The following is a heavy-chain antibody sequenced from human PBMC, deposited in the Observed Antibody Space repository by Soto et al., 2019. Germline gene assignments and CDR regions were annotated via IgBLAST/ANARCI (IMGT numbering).Heavy chain of an antibody. Sequence: QITLKESGPTLVKPTQTLTLTCTFSGFSLSTSGVGVGWIRQPPGKALEWLALIYWDDDKRYSPSLKSRLTVPKDTSKNQVVLTMTNMDPVDTATYYCAPLPVYGSGSYYTDYWGQGTLVTVSS. CDR2: IYWDDDK. D-gene: IGHD3-10*01. J-gene: IGHJ4*02. CDR3: APLPVYGSGSYYTDY. CDR1: GFSLSTSGVG. V-gene: IGHV2-5*02.